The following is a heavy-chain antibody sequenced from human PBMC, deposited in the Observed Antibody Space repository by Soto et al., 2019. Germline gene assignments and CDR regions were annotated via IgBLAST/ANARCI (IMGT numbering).Heavy chain of an antibody. V-gene: IGHV4-30-2*01. CDR3: ARGNVVAIDY. CDR1: GGSISSGGYS. CDR2: IYHKGST. D-gene: IGHD2-21*01. J-gene: IGHJ4*02. Sequence: SETLSLTCAVSGGSISSGGYSWSWIRQPPGKGLEWIGYIYHKGSTYYNPSLKSRVTISVYRSKNQYSLKLSSVTAADTAVYYCARGNVVAIDYWGQGTLVTVSS.